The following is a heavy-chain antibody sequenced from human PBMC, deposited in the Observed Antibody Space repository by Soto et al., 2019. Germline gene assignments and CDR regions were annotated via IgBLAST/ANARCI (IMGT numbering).Heavy chain of an antibody. Sequence: SETLSLTCTVSGGSISSGDYYWSWIRQPPGKGLEWIGYIYYSGSTYYNPSLKSRVTISVDTSKNQFSLKLSSVTAADTAVYYCAREGLMGLLGWVAPDVWGQGTTVTVSS. V-gene: IGHV4-30-4*01. CDR2: IYYSGST. CDR1: GGSISSGDYY. J-gene: IGHJ6*02. CDR3: AREGLMGLLGWVAPDV. D-gene: IGHD5-12*01.